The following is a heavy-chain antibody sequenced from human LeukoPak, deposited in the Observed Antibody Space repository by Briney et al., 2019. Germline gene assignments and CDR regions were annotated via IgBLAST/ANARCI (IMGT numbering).Heavy chain of an antibody. CDR2: IIPILGIA. CDR3: ARDQRDSSWYPELD. Sequence: GASVKVSCKASGYTFTSYDINWVRQAPGQGLEWMGRIIPILGIANYAQKFQGRVTITADKSTSTAYMELSSLRSEDTAVYYCARDQRDSSWYPELDWGQGTLVTVSS. CDR1: GYTFTSYD. V-gene: IGHV1-69*04. J-gene: IGHJ4*02. D-gene: IGHD6-13*01.